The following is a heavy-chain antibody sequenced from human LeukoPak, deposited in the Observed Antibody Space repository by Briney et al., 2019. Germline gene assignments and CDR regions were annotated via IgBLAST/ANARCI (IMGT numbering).Heavy chain of an antibody. CDR3: ARRANYDFWSGNHFDY. Sequence: SETLSLTCTVSGGSISSSSYYWGWIRQPPGKGLEWIGSIYYSGSTYYNPSLKSRVTISVDTSKNQFSLKLSSVTAADTAVYYCARRANYDFWSGNHFDYWGQGTLVTVSS. CDR2: IYYSGST. J-gene: IGHJ4*02. D-gene: IGHD3-3*01. CDR1: GGSISSSSYY. V-gene: IGHV4-39*07.